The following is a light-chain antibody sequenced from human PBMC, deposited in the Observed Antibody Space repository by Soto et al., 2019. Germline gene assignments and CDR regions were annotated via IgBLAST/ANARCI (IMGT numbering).Light chain of an antibody. CDR2: DAS. V-gene: IGKV3-15*01. CDR3: QQYSNWKT. Sequence: EIVMTQSPATLSVSPGERVTLSCRASRTVGSKLAWYQQKPGQAPRLIISDASTRATGIPTRFSGSGSGTEFTLTISSLQSEDFAVYYCQQYSNWKTFGQGTKLEIK. J-gene: IGKJ2*01. CDR1: RTVGSK.